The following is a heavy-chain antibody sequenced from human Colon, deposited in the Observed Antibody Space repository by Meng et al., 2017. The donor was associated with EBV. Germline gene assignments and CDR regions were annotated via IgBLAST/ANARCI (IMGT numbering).Heavy chain of an antibody. V-gene: IGHV4-4*02. D-gene: IGHD1-26*01. CDR2: IDDSGST. J-gene: IGHJ4*02. CDR1: GVSISSNIR. Sequence: QVQLQESGPGLGKPSGTLSLTCGVSGVSISSNIRWTWVRQPPGKGLEWIGDIDDSGSTNYNPSLNSRIGISLDKSKNHFSLKVNSVTAADTAVYYCARGKQDAWELLAYWGQGALVTVSS. CDR3: ARGKQDAWELLAY.